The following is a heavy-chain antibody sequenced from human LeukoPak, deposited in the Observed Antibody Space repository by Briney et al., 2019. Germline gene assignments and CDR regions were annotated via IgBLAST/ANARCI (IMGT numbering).Heavy chain of an antibody. CDR1: GGSISSSSYY. V-gene: IGHV4-39*01. CDR2: IYYSGST. D-gene: IGHD6-6*01. Sequence: SETLSLTCTVSGGSISSSSYYWGWIRQPPGKGLKWIGSIYYSGSTYYNPSLKSRVTISVDTSKNQFSLKLSSVTAADTAVYYCAINEYSSSLPPYYYYYGMDVWGQGTTVTVSS. CDR3: AINEYSSSLPPYYYYYGMDV. J-gene: IGHJ6*02.